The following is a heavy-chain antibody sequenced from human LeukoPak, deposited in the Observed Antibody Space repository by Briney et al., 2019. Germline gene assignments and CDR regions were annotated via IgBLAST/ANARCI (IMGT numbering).Heavy chain of an antibody. D-gene: IGHD6-19*01. V-gene: IGHV3-73*01. CDR3: TRLQTAVAGKVTY. Sequence: GGSLRLSCAASGFTFSGSAMHWVRQASGKGLEWVGRVRSKANSYATAYAASVKGRFTISRDDSKNTAYLQMNCLKTEDTAVYYCTRLQTAVAGKVTYWGQGTLVTVSS. CDR1: GFTFSGSA. J-gene: IGHJ4*02. CDR2: VRSKANSYAT.